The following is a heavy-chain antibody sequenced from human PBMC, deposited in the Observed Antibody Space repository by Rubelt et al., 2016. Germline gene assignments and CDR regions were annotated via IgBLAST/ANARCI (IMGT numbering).Heavy chain of an antibody. D-gene: IGHD3-22*01. CDR2: IIPIFGTA. V-gene: IGHV1-69*01. CDR3: ARSSGYYYYYYYGMDV. Sequence: RQAPGQGLEWMGGIIPIFGTANYAQKFQGRVTITADESTSTAYMELSSLRSEDTAVYYCARSSGYYYYYYYGMDVWGQGTTVTVSS. J-gene: IGHJ6*02.